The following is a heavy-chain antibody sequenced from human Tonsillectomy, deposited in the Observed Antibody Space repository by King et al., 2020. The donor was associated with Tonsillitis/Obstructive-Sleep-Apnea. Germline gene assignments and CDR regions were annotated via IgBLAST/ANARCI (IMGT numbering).Heavy chain of an antibody. D-gene: IGHD3-3*01. Sequence: VQLVESGGGLVKPGGSLRLSCAVSEFTFSNTWMTWVRQAPGKGLEWVGRIKSKADGGTTDYAAPVQGRFTISRDDSKNTLYLQMNSLKTEDTAVYYCTTEPPQLRFLAWQCFDHWGRGTLVTVSS. CDR2: IKSKADGGTT. CDR1: EFTFSNTW. V-gene: IGHV3-15*01. J-gene: IGHJ4*02. CDR3: TTEPPQLRFLAWQCFDH.